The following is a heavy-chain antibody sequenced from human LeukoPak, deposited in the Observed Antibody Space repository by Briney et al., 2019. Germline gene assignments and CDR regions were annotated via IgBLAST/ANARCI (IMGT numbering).Heavy chain of an antibody. D-gene: IGHD4-17*01. Sequence: GGSLRLSCVASGCTFSRYAISWVGQAPGQGLEWVSGISSSAGNTNYADSVKGRFTISRDNSKNTLYLQMNSLRVEDTAVYYCAKAQLRVTTGIDNWGQGTLVTVSS. J-gene: IGHJ4*02. CDR1: GCTFSRYA. CDR2: ISSSAGNT. CDR3: AKAQLRVTTGIDN. V-gene: IGHV3-23*01.